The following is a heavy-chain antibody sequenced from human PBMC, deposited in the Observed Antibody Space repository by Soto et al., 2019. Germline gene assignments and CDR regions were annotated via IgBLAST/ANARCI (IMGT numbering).Heavy chain of an antibody. D-gene: IGHD3-22*01. CDR3: ARAGDYYDSSGYSTYFDY. J-gene: IGHJ4*02. CDR1: GGSISSGGYS. Sequence: PSETLSLTCAVSGGSISSGGYSWSWIRQPPGKGLEWIGYIYHSGSTYYNPSLKSRVTISVDRSKNQFSLKLSSVTAADTAVYYCARAGDYYDSSGYSTYFDYWGQGTLVTVSS. V-gene: IGHV4-30-2*01. CDR2: IYHSGST.